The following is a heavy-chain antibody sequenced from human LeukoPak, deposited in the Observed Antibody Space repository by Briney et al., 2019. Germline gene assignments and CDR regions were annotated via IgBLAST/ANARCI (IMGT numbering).Heavy chain of an antibody. Sequence: GSLRLSCAASGFNFNTYTMNWIRQPPGKGLEWIGEINHSGSTNYNPSLKSRVTISVDTSKNQFSLKLSSVTAADTAVYYCAYTPWELLAFDIWGQGTMVTVSS. CDR2: INHSGST. CDR3: AYTPWELLAFDI. J-gene: IGHJ3*02. D-gene: IGHD1-26*01. CDR1: GFNFNTYT. V-gene: IGHV4-34*08.